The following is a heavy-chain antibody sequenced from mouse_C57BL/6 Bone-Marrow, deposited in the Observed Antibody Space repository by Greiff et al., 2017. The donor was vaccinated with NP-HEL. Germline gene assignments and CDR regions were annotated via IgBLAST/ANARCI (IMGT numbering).Heavy chain of an antibody. V-gene: IGHV10-3*01. CDR3: VREGDYYGSSSYFDV. CDR1: GFTFNTYA. D-gene: IGHD1-1*01. CDR2: IRSKSSNYAT. J-gene: IGHJ1*03. Sequence: EVMLVESGGGLVQPKGSLKLSCAASGFTFNTYAMHWVRQAPGKGLEWVARIRSKSSNYATYYADSVKDRFTISRDDSQSMLYLQMNNLKTEDTAMYYCVREGDYYGSSSYFDVWGTGTTVTVSS.